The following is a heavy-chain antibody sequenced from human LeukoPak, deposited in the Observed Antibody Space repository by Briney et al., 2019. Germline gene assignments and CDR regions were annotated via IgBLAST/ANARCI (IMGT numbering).Heavy chain of an antibody. CDR3: ARDRWYSRNWNDAVDI. Sequence: PSETLSLTCAVYGGSFSGYYWSWIRQPPGKGLEWIGEINHSGSTNYNPSLKSRVTISVDTSKNQFSLKLSSVTAADTAVYYCARDRWYSRNWNDAVDIWGQGTMVTVSS. V-gene: IGHV4-34*01. J-gene: IGHJ3*02. D-gene: IGHD6-13*01. CDR2: INHSGST. CDR1: GGSFSGYY.